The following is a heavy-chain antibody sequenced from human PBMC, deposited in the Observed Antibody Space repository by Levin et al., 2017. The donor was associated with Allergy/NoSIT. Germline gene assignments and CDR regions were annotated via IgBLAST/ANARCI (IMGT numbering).Heavy chain of an antibody. V-gene: IGHV2-70*04. CDR3: ARMSYGEHFDY. CDR1: GFSLSTSGMR. CDR2: IDWDDDK. Sequence: SGPTLVKPTQTLTLTCTFSGFSLSTSGMRVSWIRQPPGKALEWLARIDWDDDKFYSTSLKTRRTIFKDTSKNQVVLTMTNMDPVDTATYYCARMSYGEHFDYWGQGTLVTFSS. D-gene: IGHD4-17*01. J-gene: IGHJ4*02.